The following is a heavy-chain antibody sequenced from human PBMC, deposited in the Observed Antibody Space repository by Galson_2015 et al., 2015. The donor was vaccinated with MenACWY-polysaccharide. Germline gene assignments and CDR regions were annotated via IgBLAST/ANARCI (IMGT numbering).Heavy chain of an antibody. CDR2: INDGDGKS. CDR3: ARTEAGDFRLDY. J-gene: IGHJ4*02. CDR1: GYTFSNYA. Sequence: SVKVSCKAFGYTFSNYAMHWVRQAPGQRLEWLGWINDGDGKSKYSQNFQDRITITRDTSASTVSMELSSLRSEDTAVYYCARTEAGDFRLDYWGQRTLVTVSS. D-gene: IGHD6-19*01. V-gene: IGHV1-3*01.